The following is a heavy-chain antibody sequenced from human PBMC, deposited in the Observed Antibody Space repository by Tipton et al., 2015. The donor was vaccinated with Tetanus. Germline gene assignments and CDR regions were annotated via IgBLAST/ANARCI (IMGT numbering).Heavy chain of an antibody. CDR1: GFTFSSYT. Sequence: SLRLSCAASGFTFSSYTLHWVRQGPGKGLEWVSAISSSSTYIYYADSVKGRFTTFRDNDKKSVYLQMNSLGADDTAVYYCARKGYSYATPGLDNWGRGILVTVSS. CDR2: ISSSSTYI. V-gene: IGHV3-21*01. CDR3: ARKGYSYATPGLDN. J-gene: IGHJ4*01. D-gene: IGHD5-18*01.